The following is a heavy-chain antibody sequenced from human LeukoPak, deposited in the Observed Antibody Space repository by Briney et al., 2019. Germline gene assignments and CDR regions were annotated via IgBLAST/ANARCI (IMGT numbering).Heavy chain of an antibody. Sequence: SETLSLTCTVSGGSISSYYWSWIRQPAGKGLEWIGYIYYSGSTNYNPSLKSRVTISVDTSKNQFSLKLSSVTAADTAVYYCARGGVHGYGDYDWDYWGQGTLVTVSS. J-gene: IGHJ4*02. D-gene: IGHD4-17*01. CDR2: IYYSGST. V-gene: IGHV4-59*01. CDR3: ARGGVHGYGDYDWDY. CDR1: GGSISSYY.